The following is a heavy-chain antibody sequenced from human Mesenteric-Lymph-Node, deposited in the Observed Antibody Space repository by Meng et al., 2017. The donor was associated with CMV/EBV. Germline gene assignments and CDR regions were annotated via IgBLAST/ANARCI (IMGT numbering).Heavy chain of an antibody. D-gene: IGHD3-9*01. CDR2: INHSGST. CDR1: GGSFSGYY. J-gene: IGHJ4*02. V-gene: IGHV4-34*01. Sequence: QVQLHQWGAGLLKPLETLSVTCAVYGGSFSGYYWNWIRQSPEKGLEWIGEINHSGSTTYNPSFTSRIIISVDTSTNQISLNMSSVTAADTAVYYCARGSSYDILTGYFDYWGQGALVTVSS. CDR3: ARGSSYDILTGYFDY.